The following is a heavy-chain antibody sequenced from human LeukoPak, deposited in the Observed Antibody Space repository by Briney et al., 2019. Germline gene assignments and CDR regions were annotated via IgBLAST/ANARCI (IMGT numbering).Heavy chain of an antibody. D-gene: IGHD2-15*01. CDR2: INPNSGDT. J-gene: IGHJ4*02. Sequence: ASVKVSCKASGYTFTGYYMHWVRQAPGQGLEWMGWINPNSGDTNYAQKFQGRVTMTRDTSISTAYMELSRLTSDDTAMYYCASEYCSGGNCYFDYWGQGTLVTVSS. V-gene: IGHV1-2*02. CDR1: GYTFTGYY. CDR3: ASEYCSGGNCYFDY.